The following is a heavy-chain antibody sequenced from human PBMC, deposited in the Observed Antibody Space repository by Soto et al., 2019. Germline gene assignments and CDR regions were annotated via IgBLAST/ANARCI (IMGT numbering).Heavy chain of an antibody. V-gene: IGHV4-38-2*01. CDR1: GYSISSGYY. D-gene: IGHD3-22*01. CDR2: IYRSGTT. Sequence: SETLSLTCAVSGYSISSGYYWYWIRQPPGKGLEWIGSIYRSGTTYYNPSLRSRVTISVDMSKNQFSLRLSSLTAADTAVYYCARVAYYDSSGYYYYFDCWGQGTLVTVSS. J-gene: IGHJ4*02. CDR3: ARVAYYDSSGYYYYFDC.